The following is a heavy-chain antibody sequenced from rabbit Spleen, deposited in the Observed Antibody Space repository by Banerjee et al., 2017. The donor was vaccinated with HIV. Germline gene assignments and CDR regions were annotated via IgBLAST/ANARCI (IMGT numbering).Heavy chain of an antibody. J-gene: IGHJ6*01. V-gene: IGHV1S40*01. Sequence: QQLVESGGGLVKPGASLTLTCTASGFSFSSSYYMCWVRKAPGKGLEWIACIDIGSSGFPYFASWAKGRFTISKTSSTTVTLQMTSLTAADTATYFCARDTSSSFSSYGMDLWGPGTLVTVS. CDR3: ARDTSSSFSSYGMDL. CDR2: IDIGSSGFP. D-gene: IGHD1-1*01. CDR1: GFSFSSSYY.